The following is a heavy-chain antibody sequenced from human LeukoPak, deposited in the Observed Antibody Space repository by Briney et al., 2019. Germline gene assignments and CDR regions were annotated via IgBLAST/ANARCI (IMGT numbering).Heavy chain of an antibody. D-gene: IGHD3-22*01. J-gene: IGHJ6*02. Sequence: SQTLSLTCAISGDSVSSNSAAWNWIRQSPSRGLEWLGRTYHRSKWYNDYAVSVKSRITINPDTSKNQFSLQLNSVTPEDTAVYYCARGYDSSGYYWGNSYYGMDVWGQGTTVTVSS. CDR1: GDSVSSNSAA. CDR3: ARGYDSSGYYWGNSYYGMDV. V-gene: IGHV6-1*01. CDR2: TYHRSKWYN.